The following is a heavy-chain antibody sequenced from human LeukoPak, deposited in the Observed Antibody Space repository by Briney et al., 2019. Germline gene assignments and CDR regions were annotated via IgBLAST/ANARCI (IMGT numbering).Heavy chain of an antibody. D-gene: IGHD5-12*01. CDR1: GYSISSGYY. V-gene: IGHV4-38-2*02. Sequence: PSETLSLTCTVSGYSISSGYYWGWIRQPPGKGLEWIGSIYHSGSTYYNPSLKSRVTISVDRSKNQFSLKLSSVTAADTAVYYCARARGSGAGGIWGQGTMVTVSS. J-gene: IGHJ3*02. CDR3: ARARGSGAGGI. CDR2: IYHSGST.